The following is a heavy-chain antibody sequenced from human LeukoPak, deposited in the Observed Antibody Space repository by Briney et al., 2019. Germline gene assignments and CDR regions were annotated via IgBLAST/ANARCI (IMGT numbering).Heavy chain of an antibody. CDR2: IYHSGST. V-gene: IGHV4-38-2*02. D-gene: IGHD2-2*01. CDR3: ARGVVPAANDAFDI. J-gene: IGHJ3*02. CDR1: GYSISSSYY. Sequence: SETLSLTCTVSGYSISSSYYWGWTRPPPGKGLEWIGSIYHSGSTYYNPSLKSRVTISVDTSKHQFSLKLSSVTAADTAVYYCARGVVPAANDAFDIWGQGTMVTVSS.